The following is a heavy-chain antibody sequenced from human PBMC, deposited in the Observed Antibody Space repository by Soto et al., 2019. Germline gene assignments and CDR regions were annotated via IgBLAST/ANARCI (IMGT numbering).Heavy chain of an antibody. CDR1: GFTFSSYS. Sequence: GGSLRLSCAASGFTFSSYSMNWVRQAPGKGLEWVSSISSSSSYIYYADSVKGRFTISRDNAKNSLYLQMNSLRAEDTAVYYCAKRIAVAVYYYGMDVWGQGTTVTVSS. CDR2: ISSSSSYI. D-gene: IGHD6-19*01. CDR3: AKRIAVAVYYYGMDV. V-gene: IGHV3-21*04. J-gene: IGHJ6*02.